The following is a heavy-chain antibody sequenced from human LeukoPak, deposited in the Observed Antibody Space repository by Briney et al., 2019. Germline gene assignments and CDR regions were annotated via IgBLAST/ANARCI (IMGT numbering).Heavy chain of an antibody. V-gene: IGHV1-8*03. CDR3: ARGGRDYYYMDV. CDR1: GYTFTSYD. CDR2: MNPNSGNT. Sequence: ASVKVSCKASGYTFTSYDINWVRQATGQGLEWMGWMNPNSGNTGYAQKFQGRVTITRNTSISTAYMELSSLRSEDTAVYYCARGGRDYYYMDVWGKGTTVTVSS. J-gene: IGHJ6*03.